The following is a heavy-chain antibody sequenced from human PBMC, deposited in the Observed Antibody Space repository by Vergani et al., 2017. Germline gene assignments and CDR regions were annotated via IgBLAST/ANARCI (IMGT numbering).Heavy chain of an antibody. V-gene: IGHV1-2*02. CDR1: GYTFTGYY. D-gene: IGHD3-10*01. CDR3: ARDFRTKLDAFDI. Sequence: QVQLVQSGAEVKKPGASVKVSCKASGYTFTGYYMHWVRQAPGQGLEWMGWINPNSGGTNYAQKFQDRVTMTTDTSTSTAYMELRSLRSDDTAVYYCARDFRTKLDAFDIWGQGTMVTVSS. CDR2: INPNSGGT. J-gene: IGHJ3*02.